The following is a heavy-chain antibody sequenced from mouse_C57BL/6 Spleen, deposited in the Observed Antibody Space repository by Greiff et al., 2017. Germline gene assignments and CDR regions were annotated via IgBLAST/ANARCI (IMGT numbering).Heavy chain of an antibody. J-gene: IGHJ4*01. D-gene: IGHD1-1*01. Sequence: VQLQQSVAELVRPGASVKLSCTASGFNIKNTYMHWVKQRPEQGLEWIGRIDPANGNTIYAPKFQGKATITADTSSNTAYLQLSSLTSEDTAIYYCAGGYYGSSYSDYAMDYWGQGTSVTVSS. CDR2: IDPANGNT. CDR3: AGGYYGSSYSDYAMDY. V-gene: IGHV14-3*01. CDR1: GFNIKNTY.